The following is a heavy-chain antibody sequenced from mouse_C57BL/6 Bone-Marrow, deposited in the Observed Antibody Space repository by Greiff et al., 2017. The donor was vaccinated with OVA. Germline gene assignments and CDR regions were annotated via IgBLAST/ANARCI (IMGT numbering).Heavy chain of an antibody. CDR1: GFNIKDYY. CDR2: IDPEDGET. Sequence: EVKLQQSGAELVKPGASVKLSCTASGFNIKDYYMHWVKQRTEQGLEWIGRIDPEDGETKYAPKFQGKATITADTSSNTAYLQLSSLTSEDTAVYYCARGATVAQYYFDYWGQGTTLTVSS. D-gene: IGHD1-1*01. CDR3: ARGATVAQYYFDY. J-gene: IGHJ2*01. V-gene: IGHV14-2*01.